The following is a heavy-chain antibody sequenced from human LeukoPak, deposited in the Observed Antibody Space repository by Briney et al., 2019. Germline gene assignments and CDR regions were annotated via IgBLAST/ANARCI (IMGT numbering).Heavy chain of an antibody. CDR2: IWYDGSKK. CDR1: GFTFSDYG. Sequence: GGSLRLSCAASGFTFSDYGMHWVRQAPGKGLEWVAVIWYDGSKKYYVDSMKGRFTISRDNSKNTLYLQMNSLRAEDTAVYYCTRRDGDNDRGFDYWGQGTLVTVSS. D-gene: IGHD4-23*01. J-gene: IGHJ4*02. CDR3: TRRDGDNDRGFDY. V-gene: IGHV3-33*01.